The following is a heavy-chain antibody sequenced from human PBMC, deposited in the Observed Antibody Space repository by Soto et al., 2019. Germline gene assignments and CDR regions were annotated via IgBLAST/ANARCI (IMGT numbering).Heavy chain of an antibody. Sequence: HPGGSLRLSCAVSGFPFSSYWMNWVRQAPGKGLEWVANIKQDGSEKSYVDSVKGRFTISRDNAKESLDLEMNSLRAEDTAVYYCASVGHGDTAYRPLSLWGQGTLVTVS. V-gene: IGHV3-7*05. CDR2: IKQDGSEK. CDR1: GFPFSSYW. J-gene: IGHJ4*02. CDR3: ASVGHGDTAYRPLSL. D-gene: IGHD3-16*01.